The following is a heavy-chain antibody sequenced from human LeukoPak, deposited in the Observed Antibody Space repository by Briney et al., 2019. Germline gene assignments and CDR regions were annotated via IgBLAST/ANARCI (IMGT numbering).Heavy chain of an antibody. D-gene: IGHD3-10*01. V-gene: IGHV1-2*07. J-gene: IGHJ3*02. CDR2: INPNSGGT. CDR1: GYIFTGYY. CDR3: ARGRLGSGSQYDAFDI. Sequence: ASVKVSCKASGYIFTGYYMHWVRQAPGQGLEWMGWINPNSGGTNYAHKFQGRVTMTRDTSISTAYMELSRLTSDDTAVFYCARGRLGSGSQYDAFDIWGQGTMVTVSS.